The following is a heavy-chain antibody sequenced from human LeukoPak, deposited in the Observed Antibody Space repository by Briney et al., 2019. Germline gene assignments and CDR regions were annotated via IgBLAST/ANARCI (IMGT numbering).Heavy chain of an antibody. D-gene: IGHD4-17*01. CDR3: ARNFGADFDY. CDR1: GYIFTSYY. V-gene: IGHV1-2*02. J-gene: IGHJ4*02. CDR2: INPNNGAT. Sequence: GASVKVSCKASGYIFTSYYIHWVRQAPGQWLEWMGWINPNNGATNYAQKFQGRVTMTGDTSITTAYMELRSLRSDDTAVYYCARNFGADFDYWGQGTLVTVSS.